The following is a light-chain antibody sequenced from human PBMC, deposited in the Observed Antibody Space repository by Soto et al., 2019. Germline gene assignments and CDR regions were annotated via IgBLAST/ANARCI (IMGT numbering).Light chain of an antibody. CDR3: QRQNSTPVT. V-gene: IGKV1-27*01. CDR2: AAS. Sequence: EIQMTQYPSSLSASVGDRVTITCRASQAINNYLAWYQQKPGQLPRLLIQAASTLQAGVPSRFSGTKSGTEVTLTISSMQPEDDATDHCQRQNSTPVTFGPGTKVAI. J-gene: IGKJ3*01. CDR1: QAINNY.